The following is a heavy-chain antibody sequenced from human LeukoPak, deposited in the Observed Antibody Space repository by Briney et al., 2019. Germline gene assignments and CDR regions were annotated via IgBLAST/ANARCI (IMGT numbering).Heavy chain of an antibody. CDR3: ARVHVNSGYYFGDAFDI. Sequence: PSETLSLTCTVSGYSITRGSYWGWIRQPPGKGLEWITNIYHSGSTYYNPSLKSRVTISVDTSKNQFSLKLSSVTAADTAIYYCARVHVNSGYYFGDAFDIWGQGTMVTVSS. CDR1: GYSITRGSY. J-gene: IGHJ3*02. D-gene: IGHD3-22*01. CDR2: IYHSGST. V-gene: IGHV4-38-2*02.